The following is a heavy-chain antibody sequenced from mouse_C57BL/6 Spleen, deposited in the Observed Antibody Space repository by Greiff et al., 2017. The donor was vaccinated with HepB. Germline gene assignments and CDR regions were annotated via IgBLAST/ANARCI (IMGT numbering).Heavy chain of an antibody. Sequence: VQLKESGPGMVKPSQSLSLTCTVTGYSITSGYDWHWIRHFPGNKLEWMGYISYSGSTNYNPSLKSRISITHDTSKNHFFLKLNSVTTEDTATYYCARGPYDGYSYYFDYWGQGTTLTVSS. CDR1: GYSITSGYD. V-gene: IGHV3-1*01. D-gene: IGHD2-3*01. J-gene: IGHJ2*01. CDR2: ISYSGST. CDR3: ARGPYDGYSYYFDY.